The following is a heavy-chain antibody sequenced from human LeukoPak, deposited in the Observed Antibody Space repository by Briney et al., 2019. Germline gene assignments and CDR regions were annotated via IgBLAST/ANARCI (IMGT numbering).Heavy chain of an antibody. CDR3: AKGDGYNYNYFDF. V-gene: IGHV3-23*01. J-gene: IGHJ4*02. D-gene: IGHD5-24*01. CDR2: ISGSGGFT. CDR1: GFTFSSYA. Sequence: GGSLRLSCAAPGFTFSSYAMSWVRQAPGKGLEWVSAISGSGGFTYYADSVKGRFTISRDNSKNTLYLQMNSLRAEDTAVYYCAKGDGYNYNYFDFWGQGTQVTVSS.